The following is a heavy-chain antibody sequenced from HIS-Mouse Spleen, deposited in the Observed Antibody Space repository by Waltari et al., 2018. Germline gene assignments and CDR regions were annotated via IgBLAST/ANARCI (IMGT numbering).Heavy chain of an antibody. V-gene: IGHV3-74*01. CDR2: IKRDGRST. Sequence: EVQLVESGGGLVRPGGSLRLSCRASGFTFSRHWMHWVRPAPGRGLVGVPRIKRDGRSTSSPDSVKGRFTISRNNAKNRLFLKMTSLRAEDTAGYYCARDGGGDYGDYVRAPEYFQHWGQGTLVTVSS. J-gene: IGHJ1*01. CDR1: GFTFSRHW. CDR3: ARDGGGDYGDYVRAPEYFQH. D-gene: IGHD4-17*01.